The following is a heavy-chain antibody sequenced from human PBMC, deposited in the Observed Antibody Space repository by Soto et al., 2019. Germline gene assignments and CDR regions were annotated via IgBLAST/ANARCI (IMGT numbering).Heavy chain of an antibody. CDR2: IGADGGDI. J-gene: IGHJ4*02. CDR3: ARALRGSSGYYDY. D-gene: IGHD3-22*01. CDR1: GFSFSLYP. V-gene: IGHV3-64*02. Sequence: EVRLVQSGEGFVQSGGSLRLSCTASGFSFSLYPMHWVRLAPGRGLQYISAIGADGGDIYYADSVKGRFTISRDNSRNTLDLQMGSLTPEDTAIYYCARALRGSSGYYDYWGQGALVTVTS.